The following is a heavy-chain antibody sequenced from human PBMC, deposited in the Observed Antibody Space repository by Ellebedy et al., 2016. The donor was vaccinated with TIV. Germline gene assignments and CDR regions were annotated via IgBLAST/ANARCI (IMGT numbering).Heavy chain of an antibody. CDR1: GYTFTDRF. Sequence: AASVKVSCKASGYTFTDRFVHWVRQAPGQGLEWMGWINAGNGNTKYSQKFQGRVTITRDTSASTAYMELSSLRSEDTAVYYCARVGFYYGSGSYHYFDYWGQGTLVTVSS. CDR2: INAGNGNT. D-gene: IGHD3-10*01. V-gene: IGHV1-3*01. J-gene: IGHJ4*02. CDR3: ARVGFYYGSGSYHYFDY.